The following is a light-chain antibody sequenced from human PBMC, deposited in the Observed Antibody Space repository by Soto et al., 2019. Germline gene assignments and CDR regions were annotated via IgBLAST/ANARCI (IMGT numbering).Light chain of an antibody. CDR3: ATWDTSLSVVV. CDR1: NSNIGNNY. V-gene: IGLV1-51*01. J-gene: IGLJ2*01. CDR2: DNY. Sequence: QSVLTQPPSVSAAPGQTVTISCSGSNSNIGNNYVSWYEQLPGTAPKLLIFDNYKRPSGIPDRFSGSKSGTSATLGITGLQTGDEADYYCATWDTSLSVVVFGGGTKLTV.